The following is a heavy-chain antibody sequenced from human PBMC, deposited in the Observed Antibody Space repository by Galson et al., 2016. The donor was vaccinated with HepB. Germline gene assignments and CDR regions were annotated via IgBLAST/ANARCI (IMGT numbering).Heavy chain of an antibody. J-gene: IGHJ5*02. Sequence: QSGAEVKKPGESLTISCKASGGTLTSYGVTWVRQAPGQGLEWMGVIIPIFGITKYAQKFQGRVPITADKSTSTAYMELRSLRSEDTAVYFCARKETVPGIEVAGPGWFDPWGQGTLVTVSS. CDR2: IIPIFGIT. CDR3: ARKETVPGIEVAGPGWFDP. D-gene: IGHD6-19*01. V-gene: IGHV1-69*17. CDR1: GGTLTSYG.